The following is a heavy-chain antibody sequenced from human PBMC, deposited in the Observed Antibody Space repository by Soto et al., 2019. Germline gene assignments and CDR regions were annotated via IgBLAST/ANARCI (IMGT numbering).Heavy chain of an antibody. CDR1: GFTVRSSY. CDR2: IYSGGST. CDR3: ARAPGSSGYSDYFDY. D-gene: IGHD3-22*01. Sequence: EVQLVESGGSLIQPAGSLRLSCAASGFTVRSSYMSWVRQAPGQGLEWVLVIYSGGSTYYADSVKGRFTISRDNSKNTLYLQMNSLRAEDTAVYYCARAPGSSGYSDYFDYWGQGTLVTVSS. V-gene: IGHV3-53*01. J-gene: IGHJ4*02.